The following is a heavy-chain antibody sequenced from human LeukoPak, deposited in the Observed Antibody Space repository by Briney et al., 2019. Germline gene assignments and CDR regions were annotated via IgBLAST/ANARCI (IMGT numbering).Heavy chain of an antibody. Sequence: KPSETLSLTCTVSGGSISSSSYYWGWIRQPPGKGLEWIGSIYHSGSTYYNPSLKSRVTISVDTSKNQFSLKLSSVTAADTAVYYCAAVTTYGGVGFDYWGQGTLVTVSS. CDR1: GGSISSSSYY. D-gene: IGHD3-16*01. CDR2: IYHSGST. CDR3: AAVTTYGGVGFDY. V-gene: IGHV4-39*07. J-gene: IGHJ4*02.